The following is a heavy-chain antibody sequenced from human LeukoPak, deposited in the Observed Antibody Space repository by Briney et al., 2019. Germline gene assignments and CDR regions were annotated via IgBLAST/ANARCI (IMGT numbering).Heavy chain of an antibody. D-gene: IGHD3-22*01. CDR1: GGTFSSYA. J-gene: IGHJ3*02. CDR2: IIPIFGTA. CDR3: AKDLLGGWLLQQDAFDI. V-gene: IGHV1-69*01. Sequence: SVKVSCKASGGTFSSYAISWVRQAPGQGLEWMGGIIPIFGTANYAQKFQGRVTITADESTSTAYMELSSLRSEDTAVYYCAKDLLGGWLLQQDAFDIWGQGTMVTVSS.